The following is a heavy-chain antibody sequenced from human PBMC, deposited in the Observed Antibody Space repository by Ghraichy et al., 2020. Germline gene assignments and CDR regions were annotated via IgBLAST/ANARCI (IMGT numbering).Heavy chain of an antibody. V-gene: IGHV3-23*01. Sequence: GESLNISCAASGLSFRTHGMTWVRQVPGKGLEWVSYINYSGYTSYYADSVKGRFSVSRDNSKNTMYLQMESLRAEDTAIYYCAKDLRDRSGNFDAFDIWGRGTMVTVSS. CDR2: INYSGYTS. J-gene: IGHJ3*02. D-gene: IGHD3-22*01. CDR3: AKDLRDRSGNFDAFDI. CDR1: GLSFRTHG.